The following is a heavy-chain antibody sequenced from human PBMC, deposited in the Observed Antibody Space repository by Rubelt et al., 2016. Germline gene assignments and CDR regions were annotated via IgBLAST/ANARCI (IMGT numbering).Heavy chain of an antibody. Sequence: QVQLQQWGAGLLKPSETLSLTCAVYGGSFSGYYWSWIRQPPGKGLEWIGEINHSGSTNYNPSFKGGVTNSVDTSKNLFSLRLSAVTAADTAVYYCARGVGYGGNSNWFDPWGQGTLVTVSS. CDR3: ARGVGYGGNSNWFDP. D-gene: IGHD4-23*01. V-gene: IGHV4-34*01. CDR1: GGSFSGYY. J-gene: IGHJ5*02. CDR2: INHSGST.